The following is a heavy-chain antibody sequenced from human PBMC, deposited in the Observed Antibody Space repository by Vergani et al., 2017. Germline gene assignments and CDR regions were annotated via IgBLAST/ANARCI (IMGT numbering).Heavy chain of an antibody. CDR1: GVSIKSRSYY. V-gene: IGHV4-39*01. CDR2: IYDNGNT. CDR3: ARNRAIELAGRMHYYYAIDV. D-gene: IGHD5-24*01. Sequence: QLQLQESGPGLMKPSETLSLTCAVSGVSIKSRSYYWGWIRQSPGKGLEWIGSIYDNGNTYYNPSLKSRVAISVDTSKNQVSLNLGSVTAADTAVYYCARNRAIELAGRMHYYYAIDVWGQGTTVTVSS. J-gene: IGHJ6*02.